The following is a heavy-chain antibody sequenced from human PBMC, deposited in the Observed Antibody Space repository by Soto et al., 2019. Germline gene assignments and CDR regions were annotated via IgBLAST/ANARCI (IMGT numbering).Heavy chain of an antibody. CDR3: ARDFWGLSHFDY. D-gene: IGHD3-16*01. J-gene: IGHJ4*02. CDR1: GFTFISYV. CDR2: ISYDGSNK. Sequence: LILCCAACGFTFISYVMHGVRQAPGKGLEWLALISYDGSNKYYADSVKGRFTISRDSSKNTVYLQMNSLTTEDTAVYYCARDFWGLSHFDYWGQGAPVTVSS. V-gene: IGHV3-30-3*01.